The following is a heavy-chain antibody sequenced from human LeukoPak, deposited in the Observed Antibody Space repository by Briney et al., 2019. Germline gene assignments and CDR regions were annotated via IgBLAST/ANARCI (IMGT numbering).Heavy chain of an antibody. D-gene: IGHD6-13*01. CDR1: GFTFSSYA. CDR3: AKDRHIGAAAFGAFDI. Sequence: GGSLRLSCAASGFTFSSYAMSWVRQAPGKGLEWVSAVSGSGGSTYYADSVKGRFTISRDNSKNTLYLQMNSLRAEDTAVYYCAKDRHIGAAAFGAFDIWGQGTMVTVSS. J-gene: IGHJ3*02. CDR2: VSGSGGST. V-gene: IGHV3-23*01.